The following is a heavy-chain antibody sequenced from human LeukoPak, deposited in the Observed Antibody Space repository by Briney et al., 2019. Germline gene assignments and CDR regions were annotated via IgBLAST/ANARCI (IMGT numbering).Heavy chain of an antibody. V-gene: IGHV3-30*02. CDR1: GLTFTSYG. CDR2: IWFDGTDK. Sequence: GGSLRLSCAASGLTFTSYGMHWVRQAPGKGLEWVAFIWFDGTDKYYADSVKGRFTISRDNSKNTLYLQMNSLRAEDTAVYYCAKIAETSGSYGQGYDYWGQGTLVTVSS. D-gene: IGHD1-26*01. CDR3: AKIAETSGSYGQGYDY. J-gene: IGHJ4*02.